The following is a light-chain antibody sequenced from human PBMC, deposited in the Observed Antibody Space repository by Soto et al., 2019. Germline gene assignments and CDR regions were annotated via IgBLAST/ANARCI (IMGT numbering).Light chain of an antibody. CDR3: QQYNNWPLLT. V-gene: IGKV3-15*01. J-gene: IGKJ4*01. CDR2: GAS. CDR1: QSVNNN. Sequence: EIIVTQSPATLSVSPGERATLSCRASQSVNNNLAWYQQKPGQAPRLLIYGASTRVTGIPARFGGSGYGTEFTLTISSLQSEDFAIYYCQQYNNWPLLTFGGGTKVEIK.